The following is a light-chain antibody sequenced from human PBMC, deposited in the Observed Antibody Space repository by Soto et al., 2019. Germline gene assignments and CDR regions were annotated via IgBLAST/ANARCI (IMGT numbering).Light chain of an antibody. CDR2: AAS. Sequence: AIQMTQSPSSLSASVGDRVTITCRASQGIRNDLGWYQQKPGKAPKLLIYAASSLQGGVPSRSSGRGSGTDFTLTISSLQPEDFATYYCLQDYNYPRTFGQGTKGDIK. CDR3: LQDYNYPRT. CDR1: QGIRND. V-gene: IGKV1-6*01. J-gene: IGKJ1*01.